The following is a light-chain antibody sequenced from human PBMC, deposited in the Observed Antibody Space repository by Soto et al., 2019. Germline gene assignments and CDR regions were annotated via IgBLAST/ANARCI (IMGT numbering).Light chain of an antibody. CDR2: GAS. CDR3: QQYGGSPRT. Sequence: EIVLTQSPGTLSVSRGETATLSCRASQYIGSNLAWYQVKPGQAPRLVIYGASSRATGIPDRFSGGGSGTEFTLTISRLEPEDFAVYYCQQYGGSPRTFGQGTKVDIK. V-gene: IGKV3-20*01. CDR1: QYIGSN. J-gene: IGKJ1*01.